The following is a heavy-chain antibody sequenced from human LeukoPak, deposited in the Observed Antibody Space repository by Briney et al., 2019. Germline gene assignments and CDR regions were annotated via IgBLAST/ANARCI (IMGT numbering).Heavy chain of an antibody. CDR3: ARGADSSGYYSIFYFDY. CDR2: INYSGST. J-gene: IGHJ4*02. V-gene: IGHV4-59*01. D-gene: IGHD3-22*01. Sequence: SETLSLTCTVSGGSISSYYWNWIRQPPGKGLEWIGHINYSGSTNYNPSLKSRLTISVDTSKNPFSLKLSSVTAADTAVYYCARGADSSGYYSIFYFDYWGQGTLVTVSS. CDR1: GGSISSYY.